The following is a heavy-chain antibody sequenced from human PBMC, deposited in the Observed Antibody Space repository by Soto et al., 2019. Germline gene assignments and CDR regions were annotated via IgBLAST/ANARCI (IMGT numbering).Heavy chain of an antibody. CDR2: INAGNGNT. V-gene: IGHV1-3*01. D-gene: IGHD2-8*01. J-gene: IGHJ5*02. Sequence: GASVKVSCKTSGFTFISYAMHWVRQAPGQRLEWMGWINAGNGNTKYSQNFQGSVTIIRDTSARTVYMELSSLTSKDTAVYYCARGGVSYWFDPWGQGTLVTVSS. CDR3: ARGGVSYWFDP. CDR1: GFTFISYA.